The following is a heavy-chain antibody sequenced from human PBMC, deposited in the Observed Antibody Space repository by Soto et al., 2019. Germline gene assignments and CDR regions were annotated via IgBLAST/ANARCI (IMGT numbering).Heavy chain of an antibody. Sequence: ASVKVSCKAXGYTFTSYVINWVRQATGQGLEWMGWMNPNSGNTGYAQKFQGRVTITRDTSASTAYMELSSLRSEDTAVYYCARSIVVVTALDYWGQGTLVTVSS. CDR2: MNPNSGNT. CDR1: GYTFTSYV. CDR3: ARSIVVVTALDY. V-gene: IGHV1-8*01. D-gene: IGHD2-21*02. J-gene: IGHJ4*02.